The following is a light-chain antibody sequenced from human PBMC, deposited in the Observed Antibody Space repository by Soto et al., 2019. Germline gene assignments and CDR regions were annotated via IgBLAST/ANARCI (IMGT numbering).Light chain of an antibody. Sequence: QPVLTQPASVAGSRGQSITISCTGTSSDVGGYNYVSWYQQHPGKAPKLMIYEVSNRPSGISNRFSGSKSGNTASLTISGLQAEDEADYYCSLYTSSSPYVFATGKKATVL. J-gene: IGLJ1*01. CDR3: SLYTSSSPYV. V-gene: IGLV2-14*01. CDR1: SSDVGGYNY. CDR2: EVS.